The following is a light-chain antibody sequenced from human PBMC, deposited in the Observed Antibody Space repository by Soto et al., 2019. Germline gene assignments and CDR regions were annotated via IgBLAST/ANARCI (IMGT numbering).Light chain of an antibody. Sequence: DIQMTQSPSTLSASVGDRVTITCRASQTVERWLAWYQQKPGKAPNLLISDVSSLESGVPSRFSGTAYATEFTLTISGLQPDDFATDYCQQSYSTPWTFGQGTSVDIK. CDR1: QTVERW. V-gene: IGKV1-5*01. CDR3: QQSYSTPWT. J-gene: IGKJ1*01. CDR2: DVS.